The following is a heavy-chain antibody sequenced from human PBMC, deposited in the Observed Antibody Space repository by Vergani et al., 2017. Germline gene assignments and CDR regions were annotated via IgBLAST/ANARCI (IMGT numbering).Heavy chain of an antibody. CDR1: GASINNDFYY. Sequence: QVQLQESGPGLVKPSQTLSLTCTVSGASINNDFYYWHWIRQPPGKGLEWIGYIYDSGDTKYNPSLKSRVTMSLDTSKNQFSLNLYSVTAADTAVYYCARGALWWLRQIDSWGQGTLVTVSS. D-gene: IGHD2-21*01. CDR2: IYDSGDT. V-gene: IGHV4-61*01. CDR3: ARGALWWLRQIDS. J-gene: IGHJ4*02.